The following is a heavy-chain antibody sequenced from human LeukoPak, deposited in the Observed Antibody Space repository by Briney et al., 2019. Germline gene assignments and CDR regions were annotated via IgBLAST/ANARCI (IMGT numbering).Heavy chain of an antibody. V-gene: IGHV3-20*04. CDR2: INWSGGST. D-gene: IGHD2/OR15-2a*01. CDR3: AKKYSTGLDP. CDR1: GFTFDDYG. Sequence: GGSLRLSCAASGFTFDDYGMSWVRQAPGKGLEWVSGINWSGGSTGYADSVKGRFTISRDNSKNTLYLQMNSLRAEDTAVYYCAKKYSTGLDPWGQGTLVTVSS. J-gene: IGHJ5*02.